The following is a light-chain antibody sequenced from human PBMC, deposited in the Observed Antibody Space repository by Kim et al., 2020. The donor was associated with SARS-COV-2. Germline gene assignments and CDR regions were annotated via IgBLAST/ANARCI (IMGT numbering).Light chain of an antibody. CDR1: QSVSSN. J-gene: IGKJ4*01. V-gene: IGKV3-15*01. CDR2: GAS. CDR3: QRYNNWPPVT. Sequence: EIVMTQSPATLSVSPGERATLSCRASQSVSSNLAWYQQKPGQAPRLLIYGASTRATGIPARFSGSGSGTEFTLTISSLQSEDFAVYYCQRYNNWPPVTFGGGTKLEI.